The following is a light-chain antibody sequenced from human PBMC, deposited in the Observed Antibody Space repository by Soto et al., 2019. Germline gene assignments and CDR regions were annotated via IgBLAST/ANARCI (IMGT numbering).Light chain of an antibody. CDR1: QGISSY. V-gene: IGKV1-8*01. J-gene: IGKJ5*01. CDR3: QQYYSYPIT. CDR2: AAS. Sequence: AIRMTQSPSSLYASTGDRVTITCRASQGISSYLAWYQQKPGKAPKLLIYAASTLQSGVPSRFSGSGSGTDFTLTISCLQSEDFATYYCQQYYSYPITFGQRTLLEI.